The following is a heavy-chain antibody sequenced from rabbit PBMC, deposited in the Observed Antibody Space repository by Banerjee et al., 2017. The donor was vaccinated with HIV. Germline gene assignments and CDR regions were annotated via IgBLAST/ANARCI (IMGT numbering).Heavy chain of an antibody. D-gene: IGHD4-1*01. J-gene: IGHJ3*01. Sequence: QEQLVESGGGLVQPGGSLKLSCKASGFDFSSYGVSWVRQAPGNGLEWIGYIDPVFGSTYYANWVNGRFTISSHNAQNTLYLQLNSLTAADTATYFCVRDPRHYVSGWGNRLDLWGPGTLVTVS. V-gene: IGHV1S47*01. CDR3: VRDPRHYVSGWGNRLDL. CDR1: GFDFSSYG. CDR2: IDPVFGST.